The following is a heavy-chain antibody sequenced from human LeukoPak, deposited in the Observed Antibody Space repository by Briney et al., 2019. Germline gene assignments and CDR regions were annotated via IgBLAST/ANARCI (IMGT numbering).Heavy chain of an antibody. CDR1: GGSFSGYY. D-gene: IGHD3-9*01. J-gene: IGHJ6*02. Sequence: PSETLSLTCAVYGGSFSGYYWSWIRQPPGKGLEWIGEINHSGSTNYNPSLKSRVTISVDTSRNQFSLKLSSVTAADTAVYYCARGSSYYDILTGYYYYYYYGMDVWGQGTTVTVSS. CDR3: ARGSSYYDILTGYYYYYYYGMDV. V-gene: IGHV4-34*01. CDR2: INHSGST.